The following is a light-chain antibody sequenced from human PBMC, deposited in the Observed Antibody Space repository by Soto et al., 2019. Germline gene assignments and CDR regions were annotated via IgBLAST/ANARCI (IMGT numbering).Light chain of an antibody. Sequence: QSALTQPASVSGSPGQSITIPCSGRSSDLGGLNYVSWYQQHPGKVPKLIIYKVDNRPSGISDRFSASKSGNTASLTISGLPAEEGAHYYCSSYTPVPSPRWVFAGGTKLTVL. V-gene: IGLV2-14*01. CDR2: KVD. CDR3: SSYTPVPSPRWV. CDR1: SSDLGGLNY. J-gene: IGLJ3*02.